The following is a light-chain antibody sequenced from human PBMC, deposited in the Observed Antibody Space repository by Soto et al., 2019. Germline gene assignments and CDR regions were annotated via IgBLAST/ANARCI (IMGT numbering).Light chain of an antibody. Sequence: SYELTQPPSVSVAPGQTARISCGGNKIETKTVFWYQQKPGQAPVVVVSDDSVRPSGIPERFSGSNSGGTATLSIIGVEAGDEADYYCQVWDSLSDHHVFGHGTKVTVL. V-gene: IGLV3-21*02. CDR3: QVWDSLSDHHV. CDR1: KIETKT. J-gene: IGLJ1*01. CDR2: DDS.